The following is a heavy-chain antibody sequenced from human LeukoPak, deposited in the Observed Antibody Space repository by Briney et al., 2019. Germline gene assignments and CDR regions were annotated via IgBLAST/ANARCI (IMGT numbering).Heavy chain of an antibody. V-gene: IGHV1-46*04. CDR2: INTNDGST. CDR3: AREGYGSGTYLDY. J-gene: IGHJ4*02. D-gene: IGHD3-10*01. CDR1: GYPFTSYY. Sequence: ASVKVSCKASGYPFTSYYMRWVRHAPGQGLAWMGRINTNDGSTNYAQKLQGRVIMIRDMSTSTVDMELSSLRAEDTAVYYCAREGYGSGTYLDYWGQATLVSVSS.